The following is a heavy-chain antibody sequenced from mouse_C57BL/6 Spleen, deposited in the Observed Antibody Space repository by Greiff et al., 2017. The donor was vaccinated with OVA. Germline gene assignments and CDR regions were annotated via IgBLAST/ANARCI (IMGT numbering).Heavy chain of an antibody. D-gene: IGHD2-4*01. CDR2: ISDGGSYT. J-gene: IGHJ3*01. V-gene: IGHV5-4*01. Sequence: EVKLMESGGGLVKPGGSLKLSCAASGFTFSSYAMSWVRQTPEKRLEWVATISDGGSYTYYPDNVKGRFTISRDNAKNHLYLQMSHLKSEDTAMYYCARDTARGDYVFAYWGQGTLVTVSA. CDR3: ARDTARGDYVFAY. CDR1: GFTFSSYA.